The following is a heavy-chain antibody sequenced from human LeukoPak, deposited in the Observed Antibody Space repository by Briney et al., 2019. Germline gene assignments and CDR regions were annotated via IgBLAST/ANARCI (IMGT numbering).Heavy chain of an antibody. CDR3: ARENSSSWPYYYYYYMDV. Sequence: SETLSLTCTVSGGSISSYYWSWIRQPAGKGLEWIGYIYYSGSTYYNPSLKSRVTISVDTSKNQFSLKLSSVTAADTAVYYCARENSSSWPYYYYYYMDVWGKGTTVTVSS. CDR1: GGSISSYY. CDR2: IYYSGST. V-gene: IGHV4-59*06. D-gene: IGHD6-13*01. J-gene: IGHJ6*03.